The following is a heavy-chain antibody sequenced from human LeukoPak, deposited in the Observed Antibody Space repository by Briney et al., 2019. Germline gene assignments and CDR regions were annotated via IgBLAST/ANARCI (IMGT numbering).Heavy chain of an antibody. CDR2: IYYSGST. Sequence: SETLSLTCTVSGGSISSYYWSWIRQPPGEGLEWIGYIYYSGSTNYNPSLKSRVTISVDTSKNQFSLKLSSVTAADTAVYYCARGKSSSWYYGYWGQGTLVTVSS. CDR3: ARGKSSSWYYGY. D-gene: IGHD6-13*01. V-gene: IGHV4-59*01. J-gene: IGHJ4*02. CDR1: GGSISSYY.